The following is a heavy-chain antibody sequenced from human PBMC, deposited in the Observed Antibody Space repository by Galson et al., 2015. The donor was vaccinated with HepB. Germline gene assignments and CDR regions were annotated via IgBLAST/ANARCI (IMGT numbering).Heavy chain of an antibody. V-gene: IGHV3-13*01. J-gene: IGHJ6*02. Sequence: SLRLSCAASGFTFGSYSMNWVRQATGKGLEWVSAIGTAGDTYYPGSVKGRFTISRENAKNSLYLQMNSLRAGDTAVYYCARGCYYDFWSGSHCDYGMDVWGQGTTVTVSS. CDR3: ARGCYYDFWSGSHCDYGMDV. CDR1: GFTFGSYS. D-gene: IGHD3-3*01. CDR2: IGTAGDT.